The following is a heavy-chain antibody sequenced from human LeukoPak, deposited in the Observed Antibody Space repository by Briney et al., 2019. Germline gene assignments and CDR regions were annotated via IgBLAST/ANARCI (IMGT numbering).Heavy chain of an antibody. Sequence: ASVKVSCTASGYTFTSYGISWVRQAPGQGLEWMGWISAYNGNTNYAQKLQGRVTMTTDTSTSTAYMELRSLRSDDTAVYYCARVRYDYVWGSYRDYDYWGQGTLVTVSS. CDR2: ISAYNGNT. J-gene: IGHJ4*02. V-gene: IGHV1-18*01. CDR3: ARVRYDYVWGSYRDYDY. CDR1: GYTFTSYG. D-gene: IGHD3-16*02.